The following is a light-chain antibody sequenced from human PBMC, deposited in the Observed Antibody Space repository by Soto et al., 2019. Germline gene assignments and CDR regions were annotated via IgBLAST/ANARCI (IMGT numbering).Light chain of an antibody. J-gene: IGKJ1*01. V-gene: IGKV3-20*01. Sequence: EIVMTQSPATLSVSPGARATLSCRASQSVSSNLAWYQQKPGQAPRLLIYGASSRATGIPGRFSGSGSGTDLTLTISRLEPEDFAVYYCQQYGSSLVAFGQGTKVDIK. CDR1: QSVSSN. CDR2: GAS. CDR3: QQYGSSLVA.